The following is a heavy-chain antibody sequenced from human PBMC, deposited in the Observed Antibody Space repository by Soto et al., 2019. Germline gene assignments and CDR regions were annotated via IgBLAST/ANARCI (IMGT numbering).Heavy chain of an antibody. Sequence: QAVSLPCPISEDSLFRRTADWQCISYSSSRGLEWLGRTYYRSKWYNDYAVSVKSRITINPDTSKHQFSLQLNSVTPEDTAVYYCARDRSGSGWFNAFDIWGHGTMVNVSS. CDR2: TYYRSKWYN. V-gene: IGHV6-1*01. J-gene: IGHJ3*02. CDR1: EDSLFRRTAD. D-gene: IGHD6-19*01. CDR3: ARDRSGSGWFNAFDI.